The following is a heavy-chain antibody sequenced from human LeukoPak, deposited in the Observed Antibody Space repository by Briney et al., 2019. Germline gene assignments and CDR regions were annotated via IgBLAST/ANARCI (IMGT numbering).Heavy chain of an antibody. CDR1: GFTFSSYA. Sequence: GSLRLSCAASGFTFSSYAMSWVRQAPGKGLEWVSAISGSGGSTYYADSVKGRFTISRDNTKNTLYLQMNSLRAEDTAVYYCAKLDCSSTSCTLPDYWGQGTLVTVSS. J-gene: IGHJ4*02. CDR2: ISGSGGST. D-gene: IGHD2-2*01. CDR3: AKLDCSSTSCTLPDY. V-gene: IGHV3-23*01.